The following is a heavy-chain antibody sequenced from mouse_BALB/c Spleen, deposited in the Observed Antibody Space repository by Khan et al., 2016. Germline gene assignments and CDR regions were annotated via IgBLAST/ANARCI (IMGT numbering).Heavy chain of an antibody. CDR1: GYTFTSYN. D-gene: IGHD1-1*01. J-gene: IGHJ3*01. Sequence: QVQLQQSGAELVKPGASVKMSCKASGYTFTSYNMHWVKQTPGQGLEWIGTIYPGNGDTSYNQKFQGKATLTADKSSSAAYMQLTSLTSEDSAVYYCANGGYGSSYGFAYWGQGTLVTVSA. CDR2: IYPGNGDT. V-gene: IGHV1-12*01. CDR3: ANGGYGSSYGFAY.